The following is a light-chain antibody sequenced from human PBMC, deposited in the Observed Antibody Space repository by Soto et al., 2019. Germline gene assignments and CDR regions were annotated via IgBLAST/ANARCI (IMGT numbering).Light chain of an antibody. J-gene: IGKJ1*01. V-gene: IGKV3-11*01. CDR3: QQRTDRPPWT. CDR2: DAS. Sequence: EIVLTQSPATLSLSPGEIATLSCRSSQSIGLAIAWYQHKPGQAPRLLIFDASQRATGIPARFRGSGSGTDFTLSISSLEPEDFAVYYCQQRTDRPPWTFGQGTKVESK. CDR1: QSIGLA.